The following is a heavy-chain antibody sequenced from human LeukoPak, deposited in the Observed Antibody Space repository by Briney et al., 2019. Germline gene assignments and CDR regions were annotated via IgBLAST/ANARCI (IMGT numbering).Heavy chain of an antibody. Sequence: GGSLRLSCAASGFTFRTNGMHWARQAPGKGLEWVAGISYDGNEKFYADSVKGRSTISRDNSKNTLDLQMNSLRAEDTAVYYCAKDLATKYTLDYWGQGTLVTVSS. CDR3: AKDLATKYTLDY. D-gene: IGHD6-6*01. CDR1: GFTFRTNG. J-gene: IGHJ4*02. V-gene: IGHV3-30*18. CDR2: ISYDGNEK.